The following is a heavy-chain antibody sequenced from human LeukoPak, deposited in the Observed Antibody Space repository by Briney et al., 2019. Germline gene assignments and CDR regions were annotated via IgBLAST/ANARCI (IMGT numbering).Heavy chain of an antibody. V-gene: IGHV1-2*02. Sequence: ASVKVSCKASGYTFSGYYMHWVRQAPGQGLESMGWINSNSGARNYAPNFQGRVTFPRDNAISTAYMELSNLRSDDTATYFCARGRGGATTGFDHWGQGTLVTVAS. CDR2: INSNSGAR. D-gene: IGHD1-26*01. CDR1: GYTFSGYY. CDR3: ARGRGGATTGFDH. J-gene: IGHJ4*02.